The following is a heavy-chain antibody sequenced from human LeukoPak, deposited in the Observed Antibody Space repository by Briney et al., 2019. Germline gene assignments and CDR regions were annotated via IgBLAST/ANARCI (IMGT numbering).Heavy chain of an antibody. D-gene: IGHD5-12*01. CDR3: ARHTRPGYSGCENAFDI. Sequence: SETLSLTCAVYGGSFSGYYWSWIRQPPGEGLEWIGNFYDSGNTRYNPSLKSRVTVSGVTSKNQFSLTLTSVTAADTAVYYCARHTRPGYSGCENAFDIWGQGTMVTVSS. J-gene: IGHJ3*02. CDR1: GGSFSGYY. CDR2: FYDSGNT. V-gene: IGHV4-34*01.